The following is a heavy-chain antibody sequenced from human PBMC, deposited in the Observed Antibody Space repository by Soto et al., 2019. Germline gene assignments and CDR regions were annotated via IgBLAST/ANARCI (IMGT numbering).Heavy chain of an antibody. Sequence: QVQLVQSGAEVKKPGASVKVSCKSSGYSFTNYGIGWVRQAPGQGLEWMGWISAHNVNTNYAQKFQGRVTMTTDTSTSTAYMEMTSLRSDDTAVYYCARDGYFDYWGRGTLVTVSS. J-gene: IGHJ4*02. CDR3: ARDGYFDY. CDR2: ISAHNVNT. V-gene: IGHV1-18*01. CDR1: GYSFTNYG.